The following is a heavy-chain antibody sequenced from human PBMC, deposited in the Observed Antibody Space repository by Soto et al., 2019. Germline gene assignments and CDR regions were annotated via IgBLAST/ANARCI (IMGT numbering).Heavy chain of an antibody. D-gene: IGHD2-21*02. CDR2: IIPTFGTA. CDR3: ARDDATYCGGDCYRYFFYGLDV. J-gene: IGHJ6*02. V-gene: IGHV1-69*01. Sequence: QVQLVQSGAEVKKPGSSVKVSCKASGGTFSNHAISWVRQAPGQGLEWMGGIIPTFGTADYAQKFQGRVTITADESTSTAHMELSSLRSEDSAVYYCARDDATYCGGDCYRYFFYGLDVWGQGTTVTVSS. CDR1: GGTFSNHA.